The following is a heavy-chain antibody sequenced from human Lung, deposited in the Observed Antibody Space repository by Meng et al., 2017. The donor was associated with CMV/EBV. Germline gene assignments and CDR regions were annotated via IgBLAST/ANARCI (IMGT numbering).Heavy chain of an antibody. CDR1: GFTFSSYA. D-gene: IGHD2-2*01. CDR2: ISGSGGST. J-gene: IGHJ6*02. V-gene: IGHV3-23*01. Sequence: GESLKISCAASGFTFSSYAMSWVRQAPGKGLEWVSAISGSGGSTYYVDSVKGRFTISRDNSKNTLYLQMNSLRAEDTAVYYCAKCGFSHLRGEIYAYHYVMDFWGQGXTVTVSS. CDR3: AKCGFSHLRGEIYAYHYVMDF.